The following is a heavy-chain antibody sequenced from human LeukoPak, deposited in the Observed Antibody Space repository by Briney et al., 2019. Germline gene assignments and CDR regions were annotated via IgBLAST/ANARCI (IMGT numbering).Heavy chain of an antibody. J-gene: IGHJ4*02. V-gene: IGHV3-30*02. CDR3: AKTDKGYYDSSGWTW. Sequence: GGSLRLSCAASGFTFSSYGMLWVRQAPGKGLEWVAFIRYDGSNKYYADSVKGRFTISRDNSKNTLYLQMNSLRAEDTAVYYCAKTDKGYYDSSGWTWWGQGTLVTVSS. D-gene: IGHD3-22*01. CDR1: GFTFSSYG. CDR2: IRYDGSNK.